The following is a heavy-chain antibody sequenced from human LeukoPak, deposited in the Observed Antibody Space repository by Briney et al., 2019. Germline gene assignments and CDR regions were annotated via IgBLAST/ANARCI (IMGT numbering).Heavy chain of an antibody. V-gene: IGHV5-51*01. Sequence: GESLKISCKGSGYSFTSYWIGWVRQMPGNGLEWMGIIYPGDSDTRYSPSFQGQVTISADKSISTAYLQWSSLKASDTAMYYCARPSQSGYSSSWYYRGDAFDIWGQGTMVTVSS. CDR1: GYSFTSYW. CDR2: IYPGDSDT. CDR3: ARPSQSGYSSSWYYRGDAFDI. D-gene: IGHD6-13*01. J-gene: IGHJ3*02.